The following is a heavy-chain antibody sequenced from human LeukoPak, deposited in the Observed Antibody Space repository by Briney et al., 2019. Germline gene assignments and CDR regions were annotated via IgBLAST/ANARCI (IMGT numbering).Heavy chain of an antibody. J-gene: IGHJ4*02. D-gene: IGHD3-22*01. CDR1: GYSFTSYG. CDR2: ISAYSVYT. V-gene: IGHV1-18*01. CDR3: ARLSYDSGGYYARLADY. Sequence: ASVKVSCKASGYSFTSYGISWVRQAPGQGLEWMGWISAYSVYTNYAQQLQGRVTMTTDTSTSTAFMELRSLRSDDTAVYYCARLSYDSGGYYARLADYWGQGTLVTVSS.